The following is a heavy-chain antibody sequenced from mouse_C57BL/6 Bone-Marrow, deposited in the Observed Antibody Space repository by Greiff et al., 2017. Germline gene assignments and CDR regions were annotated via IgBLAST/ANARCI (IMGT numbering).Heavy chain of an antibody. CDR3: ARLGERPDYFDY. V-gene: IGHV1-69*01. J-gene: IGHJ2*01. D-gene: IGHD1-2*01. CDR1: GYTFTSYW. CDR2: IDPSDSYT. Sequence: QVQLQQPGAELVMPGASVKLSCKASGYTFTSYWMHWVKQRPGQGLEWIGEIDPSDSYTNYTQKFKGKSTLTVDKSSSTAYMQLSSLTSEDSAVYYCARLGERPDYFDYWGQGTTLTVSS.